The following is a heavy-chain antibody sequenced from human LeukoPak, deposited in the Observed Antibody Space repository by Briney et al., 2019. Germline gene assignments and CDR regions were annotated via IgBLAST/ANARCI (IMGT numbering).Heavy chain of an antibody. Sequence: GGSLRLSCAASGFTFSNYWMSWVRQAPGKGLEWVANIQQDGGEKYYVDSVKGRFTISRDNAKNSLYLQMNSLRAEDTAVFYCARDRKDDSSGYYLFDNWGRGTLVTVSS. D-gene: IGHD3-22*01. CDR3: ARDRKDDSSGYYLFDN. CDR1: GFTFSNYW. J-gene: IGHJ4*02. CDR2: IQQDGGEK. V-gene: IGHV3-7*01.